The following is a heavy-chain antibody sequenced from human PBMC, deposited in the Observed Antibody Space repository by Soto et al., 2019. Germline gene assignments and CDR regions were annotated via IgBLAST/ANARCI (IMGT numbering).Heavy chain of an antibody. CDR3: ARGGGWYPQYYYYYGMDV. Sequence: PGGSLRLSCAASGFTFSDYYMSWIRQTPGKGLEWVSYISSSSSYTNYADSVKGRFTISRDNAKNSLYLQMNSLRAEDTAVYYCARGGGWYPQYYYYYGMDVWGQGTTVTVSS. V-gene: IGHV3-11*03. J-gene: IGHJ6*02. D-gene: IGHD6-19*01. CDR1: GFTFSDYY. CDR2: ISSSSSYT.